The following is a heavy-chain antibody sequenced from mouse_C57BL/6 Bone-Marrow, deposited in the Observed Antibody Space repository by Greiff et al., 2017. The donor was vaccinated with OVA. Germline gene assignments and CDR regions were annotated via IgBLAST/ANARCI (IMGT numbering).Heavy chain of an antibody. Sequence: EVQLQQSGPELVKPGASVKISCKASGYTFTDYYMNWVKQSHGKSLEWIGDINPNNGGTSYNQKFKGKATLTVDKSSSTAYMELRSLTSEDSAVYYCARGDYYGSPDYWGQGTTLTVSS. CDR2: INPNNGGT. V-gene: IGHV1-26*01. CDR3: ARGDYYGSPDY. J-gene: IGHJ2*01. CDR1: GYTFTDYY. D-gene: IGHD1-1*01.